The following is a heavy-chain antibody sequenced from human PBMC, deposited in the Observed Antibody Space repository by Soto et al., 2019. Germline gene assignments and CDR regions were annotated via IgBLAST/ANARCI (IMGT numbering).Heavy chain of an antibody. D-gene: IGHD3-3*01. J-gene: IGHJ3*02. Sequence: QVPLQQWGAGLLKPSETLSLTCAVYGGSFSGYYWSWIRQPPGKGLEWIGEINHSGSTNYNPSLKSRVTISVDTSKNQFSLKLSSVTAADTAVYYCARGPRITIFGVVIADHDAFDIWGQGTMVTVSS. V-gene: IGHV4-34*01. CDR2: INHSGST. CDR1: GGSFSGYY. CDR3: ARGPRITIFGVVIADHDAFDI.